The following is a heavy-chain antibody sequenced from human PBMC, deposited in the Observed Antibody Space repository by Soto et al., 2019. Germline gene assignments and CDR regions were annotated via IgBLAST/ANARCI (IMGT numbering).Heavy chain of an antibody. CDR1: GDSISSGGYY. D-gene: IGHD1-26*01. J-gene: IGHJ4*02. V-gene: IGHV4-31*03. Sequence: SETLSLTCTVSGDSISSGGYYWSWIRQHPGKGLEWIGYIYYSGSPHYNPSLKSRVTISVDTSKNQFSLNLSSVTAADTAVYYRARSSNTGSYYVCDYWGQGTLVTVSS. CDR2: IYYSGSP. CDR3: ARSSNTGSYYVCDY.